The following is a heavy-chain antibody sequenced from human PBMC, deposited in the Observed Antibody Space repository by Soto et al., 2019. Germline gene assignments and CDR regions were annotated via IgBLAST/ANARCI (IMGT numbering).Heavy chain of an antibody. V-gene: IGHV3-23*01. D-gene: IGHD6-13*01. CDR1: GFTFSNYA. J-gene: IGHJ4*02. Sequence: EVQLLECGGGLVQPGGSLRLSCAASGFTFSNYAVTWVRQAPGKGLEWVSTISGSGGSTYYADSVKGRFTISRDNSKNTLHLQMNSLRAEDTAVYYCAKDQGSSWYEIDYWGQGTLVTVSS. CDR2: ISGSGGST. CDR3: AKDQGSSWYEIDY.